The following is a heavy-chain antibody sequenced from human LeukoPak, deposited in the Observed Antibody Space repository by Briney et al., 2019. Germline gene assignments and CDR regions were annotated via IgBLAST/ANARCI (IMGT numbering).Heavy chain of an antibody. CDR2: ISYDGSNK. CDR3: AKDRNSGSYPRPSDY. V-gene: IGHV3-30*18. CDR1: GFIFSSYG. J-gene: IGHJ4*02. D-gene: IGHD1-26*01. Sequence: GGSLRLSCAASGFIFSSYGMQWVRQAPGKGLEGVAVISYDGSNKHYADSVKGRFTISRDNSKNTLYLQMNSLRAEDTAVYYCAKDRNSGSYPRPSDYWGQGTLVTVSS.